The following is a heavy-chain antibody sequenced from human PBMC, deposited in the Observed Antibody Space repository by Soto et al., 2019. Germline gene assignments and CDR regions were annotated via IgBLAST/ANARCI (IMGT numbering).Heavy chain of an antibody. Sequence: QVQLQEWGPGLVKPSGTLSLTCAVSGGSISSSNWWTWVRQPPGKGLEWIGEIYHSGSTNYNPSRKSRVTIPVDKSKTQFSLKVTSVTAADTAVYYCAILFRSTYGMDVWGQGTTVTVSS. J-gene: IGHJ6*02. D-gene: IGHD3-10*02. CDR1: GGSISSSNW. V-gene: IGHV4-4*02. CDR3: AILFRSTYGMDV. CDR2: IYHSGST.